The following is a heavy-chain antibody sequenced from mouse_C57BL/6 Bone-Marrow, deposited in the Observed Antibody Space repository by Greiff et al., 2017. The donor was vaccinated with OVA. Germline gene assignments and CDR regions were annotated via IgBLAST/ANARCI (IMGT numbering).Heavy chain of an antibody. CDR2: IYPGSGST. CDR3: AREDSSGYYAMDY. Sequence: VQLQQPGAELVKPGASVKMSCKASGYTFTSYWITWVKQRPGQGLEWIGDIYPGSGSTNYHEKFKSKATLTVDTSSSTAYMQLSSLTSEDSAVYYCAREDSSGYYAMDYWGQGTSVTVSS. J-gene: IGHJ4*01. V-gene: IGHV1-55*01. CDR1: GYTFTSYW. D-gene: IGHD3-2*02.